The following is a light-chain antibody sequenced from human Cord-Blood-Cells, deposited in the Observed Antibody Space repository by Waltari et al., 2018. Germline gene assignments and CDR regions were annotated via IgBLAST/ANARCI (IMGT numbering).Light chain of an antibody. CDR3: QSADSSGTYVV. J-gene: IGLJ2*01. Sequence: SYELTQPPSVSVSPGQTARIHCSGAELTKHYAYWYPQKPGTAPVLVIYKDSERPSVSRERFAGSSSGTAVTLTISGVQAEDDADYYCQSADSSGTYVVFGGGTKLTVL. CDR1: ELTKHY. CDR2: KDS. V-gene: IGLV3-25*02.